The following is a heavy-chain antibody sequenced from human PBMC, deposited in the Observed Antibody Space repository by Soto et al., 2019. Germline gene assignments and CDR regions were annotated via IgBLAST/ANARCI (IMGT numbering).Heavy chain of an antibody. CDR1: GGSISSYY. Sequence: SETLSLTCTVSGGSISSYYWSWIRQPPGKGLEWIGYIYYSGSTNYNPSLKSRVTISVDTSKNQSSLKLSSVTAADTAVYYCARGYDSSGYYYLPNQMPDIYYFDYWGQGTLVTVSS. CDR3: ARGYDSSGYYYLPNQMPDIYYFDY. V-gene: IGHV4-59*01. J-gene: IGHJ4*02. D-gene: IGHD3-22*01. CDR2: IYYSGST.